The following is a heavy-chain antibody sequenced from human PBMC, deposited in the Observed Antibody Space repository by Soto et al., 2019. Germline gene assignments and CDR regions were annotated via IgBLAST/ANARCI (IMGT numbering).Heavy chain of an antibody. J-gene: IGHJ4*02. D-gene: IGHD4-4*01. V-gene: IGHV1-46*01. CDR2: INPSGGST. Sequence: QVQLLQSGAEVKKPGASVKVSCKASGYTFTSYYMHWVRQAPGQGLEWMGIINPSGGSTSYAQKFQGRVTMTRDTSTSTVYMELSSLRSEDTAVYYCARAMRGYSKAVHLDYWGQGTLVTVSS. CDR3: ARAMRGYSKAVHLDY. CDR1: GYTFTSYY.